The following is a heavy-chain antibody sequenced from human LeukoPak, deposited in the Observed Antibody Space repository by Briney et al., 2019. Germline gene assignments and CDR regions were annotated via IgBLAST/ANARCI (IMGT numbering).Heavy chain of an antibody. CDR3: ARDREPYCTGGTCYSTGDY. D-gene: IGHD2-15*01. CDR2: ISSSGSYI. Sequence: GGSLRLSCAVSGFTFSSCSMNWVRQAPGRGREGVSPISSSGSYIYYADSVKGRFTISRDNAKNSLYLQMNSLRAEDTAVYYCARDREPYCTGGTCYSTGDYWGQGTLVTVSS. CDR1: GFTFSSCS. J-gene: IGHJ4*02. V-gene: IGHV3-21*06.